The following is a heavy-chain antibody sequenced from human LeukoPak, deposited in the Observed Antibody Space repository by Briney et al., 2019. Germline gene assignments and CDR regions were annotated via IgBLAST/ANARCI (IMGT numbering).Heavy chain of an antibody. J-gene: IGHJ4*02. CDR3: AKEQRIRHCSEGVCMEGYYFDY. D-gene: IGHD2-15*01. V-gene: IGHV3-23*01. Sequence: GGSLRLSCTGTGFNFSMFAMHWVRQAPGKGLEWVSGLSRSGTTTNYADSVKGRFTISRDRSQHTMFLQLHGLRPEDTAVYYCAKEQRIRHCSEGVCMEGYYFDYWGQGTVVTVSS. CDR1: GFNFSMFA. CDR2: LSRSGTTT.